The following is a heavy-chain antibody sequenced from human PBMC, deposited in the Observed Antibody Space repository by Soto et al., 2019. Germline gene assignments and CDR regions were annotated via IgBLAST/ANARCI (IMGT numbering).Heavy chain of an antibody. Sequence: QVQLVQSGAEVKKPGASVKVSCKASGYTFTSYGISWVRQAPGQGLEWVGWISAYNGNTNYAQKLQGRVTMTTDTSTSTAYMELRSLRSDDTAVYYCARVGYDILTGYYRGLHYWGQGTLVTVSS. CDR2: ISAYNGNT. CDR1: GYTFTSYG. D-gene: IGHD3-9*01. V-gene: IGHV1-18*01. CDR3: ARVGYDILTGYYRGLHY. J-gene: IGHJ4*02.